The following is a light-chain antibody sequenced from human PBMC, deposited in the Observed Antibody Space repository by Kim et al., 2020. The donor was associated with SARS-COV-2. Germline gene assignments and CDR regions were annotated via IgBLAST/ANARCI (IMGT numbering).Light chain of an antibody. CDR3: QTWGTGIQL. CDR1: SGHSSYA. Sequence: QPVLTQSPSASASLGASVKLTCTLSSGHSSYAIAWHQQQPEKGPRYLMKLNSDGSHSKGDGITDRFSGSSSGAERYLTISSLQSEDEADYYCQTWGTGIQLSGGGTQLTVL. V-gene: IGLV4-69*01. CDR2: LNSDGSH. J-gene: IGLJ3*02.